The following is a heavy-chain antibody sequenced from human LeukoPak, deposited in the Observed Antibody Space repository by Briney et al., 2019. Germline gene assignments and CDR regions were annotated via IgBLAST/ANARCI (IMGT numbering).Heavy chain of an antibody. CDR2: IYSGGST. CDR3: ARVGVVNSGAFDI. Sequence: GGSLRLSCAASGFTVSSNYMSWVRQAPGKGLEWVSVIYSGGSTYYADSVKGRFTISRDNSKNTLYLQMNSLRSEDTAVYYCARVGVVNSGAFDIWGQGTMVTVSS. J-gene: IGHJ3*02. CDR1: GFTVSSNY. V-gene: IGHV3-53*05. D-gene: IGHD3-3*01.